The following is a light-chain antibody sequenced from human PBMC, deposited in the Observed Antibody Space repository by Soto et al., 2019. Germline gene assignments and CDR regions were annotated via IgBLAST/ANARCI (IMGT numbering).Light chain of an antibody. CDR2: EVS. CDR3: SSYTSSSTLI. V-gene: IGLV2-14*01. J-gene: IGLJ1*01. CDR1: SNDVGGYNF. Sequence: QSVLTQPASVSGSPGQSITISCTGTSNDVGGYNFVSWYQQYPGKAPKLMIFEVSNRPSGVSSRFSGSKSGNSASLTISGLQAEDEADYYCSSYTSSSTLIFGTGTKLIVL.